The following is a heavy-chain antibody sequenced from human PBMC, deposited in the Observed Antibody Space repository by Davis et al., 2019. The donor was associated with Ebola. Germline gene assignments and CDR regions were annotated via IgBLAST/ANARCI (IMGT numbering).Heavy chain of an antibody. V-gene: IGHV4-59*01. CDR2: IYYSGST. CDR1: GGSISSYY. J-gene: IGHJ4*02. D-gene: IGHD3-22*01. CDR3: ARSGYYYDSSGYYVDYFDY. Sequence: MPGGSLRLSCTVSGGSISSYYWSWIRQPPGKGLEWIGYIYYSGSTNYNPSLKSRVTISVDTSKNQFSLKLSSVTAADTAVYYCARSGYYYDSSGYYVDYFDYWGQGTLVTVSS.